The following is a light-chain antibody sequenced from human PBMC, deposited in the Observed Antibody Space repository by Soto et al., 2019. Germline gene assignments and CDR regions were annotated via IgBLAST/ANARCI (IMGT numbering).Light chain of an antibody. CDR3: QSYDTNTVV. V-gene: IGLV6-57*04. Sequence: NFMLTQPHSVSESPGKTVTISCTRSSGSIGSNSVQWYRQRPGSAPTIVIYEDDQRPSGVPNRSAGSIDRSSNSASLTISGLQTEDEADYYCQSYDTNTVVFGGGTQLTVL. CDR1: SGSIGSNS. CDR2: EDD. J-gene: IGLJ2*01.